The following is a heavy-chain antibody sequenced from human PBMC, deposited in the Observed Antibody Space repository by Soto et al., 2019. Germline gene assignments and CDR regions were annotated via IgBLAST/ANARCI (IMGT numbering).Heavy chain of an antibody. V-gene: IGHV3-66*01. Sequence: EVQLVESGGGLVQPGGSLRLSCAASGFTVSSNYMSWVRQAPGKGLEWVSVIYSGGSTYYADSVKRRFTISRDNSKNPLYLQMNSLRAEDTAVYYCARSDFWSGGCLDYWGQGTLVTVSS. D-gene: IGHD3-3*01. CDR3: ARSDFWSGGCLDY. CDR1: GFTVSSNY. J-gene: IGHJ4*02. CDR2: IYSGGST.